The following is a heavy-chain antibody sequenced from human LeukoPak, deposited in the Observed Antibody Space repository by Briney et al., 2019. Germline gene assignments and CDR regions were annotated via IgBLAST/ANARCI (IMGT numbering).Heavy chain of an antibody. CDR3: ARGAPGVVAFDH. CDR2: LSSDGRTQ. J-gene: IGHJ4*02. V-gene: IGHV3-30*04. Sequence: GRSLRLSCVVSGFSLSSFAMHWVRQAPGKGLEWVTILSSDGRTQNHADSVRGRFTVPRDDSKQTVYLQMNSLRREDTAIYYCARGAPGVVAFDHWGQGALVTVSS. CDR1: GFSLSSFA. D-gene: IGHD3-22*01.